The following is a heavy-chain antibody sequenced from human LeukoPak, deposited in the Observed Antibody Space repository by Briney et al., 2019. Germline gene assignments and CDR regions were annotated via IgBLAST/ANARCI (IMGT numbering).Heavy chain of an antibody. CDR1: GGTFSSYA. D-gene: IGHD4-17*01. V-gene: IGHV1-69*05. CDR2: IIPIFGTA. Sequence: GASVKVSCKASGGTFSSYATSWVRQAPGQGLEWMGGIIPIFGTANYAQKFQGRVTITTDESTSTAYMELSSLRSEDTAVYYCARDPGLWDYGDRRGAFDIWGQGTMVTVSS. J-gene: IGHJ3*02. CDR3: ARDPGLWDYGDRRGAFDI.